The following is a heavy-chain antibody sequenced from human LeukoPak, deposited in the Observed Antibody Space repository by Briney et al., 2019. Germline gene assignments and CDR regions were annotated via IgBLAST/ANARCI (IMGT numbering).Heavy chain of an antibody. D-gene: IGHD6-25*01. CDR1: VYTFTNYH. CDR3: TRTTSFTASGYDY. V-gene: IGHV1-8*03. Sequence: ASVTVSCKASVYTFTNYHINWVRQAPGQGLEWMGWMNPNNGDSGYAQKFQGRVTITRDTSISTSYMELRSLMSDDTAVYFCTRTTSFTASGYDYWGQGTLVTVSS. J-gene: IGHJ4*02. CDR2: MNPNNGDS.